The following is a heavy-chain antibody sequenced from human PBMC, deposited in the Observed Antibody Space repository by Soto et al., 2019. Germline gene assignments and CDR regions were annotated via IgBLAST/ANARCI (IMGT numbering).Heavy chain of an antibody. J-gene: IGHJ3*02. CDR2: IIPILGIA. Sequence: SVKVSCKASGGTFSSYTISWVRQAPGQGLEWMGRIIPILGIANYAQKFQGRVTITADKSTSTAYMELSSLRSEDTAVYYCARVTDIVVVRNDAFDNWGQGTMVTVSS. CDR1: GGTFSSYT. V-gene: IGHV1-69*02. D-gene: IGHD2-21*01. CDR3: ARVTDIVVVRNDAFDN.